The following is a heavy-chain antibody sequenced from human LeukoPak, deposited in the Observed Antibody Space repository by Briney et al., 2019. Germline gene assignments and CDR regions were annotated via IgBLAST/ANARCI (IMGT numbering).Heavy chain of an antibody. CDR1: GFTFSSYG. Sequence: PGRSLRLSCAASGFTFSSYGMHWVRQAPGKGLEWVAVIWYDGSNKYYADSVKGRFTISRDNPKNTLYLQMNSLRAEDTAVYYCAREYCSGGSCYWFDPWGQGTLVTVSS. CDR3: AREYCSGGSCYWFDP. J-gene: IGHJ5*02. D-gene: IGHD2-15*01. V-gene: IGHV3-33*01. CDR2: IWYDGSNK.